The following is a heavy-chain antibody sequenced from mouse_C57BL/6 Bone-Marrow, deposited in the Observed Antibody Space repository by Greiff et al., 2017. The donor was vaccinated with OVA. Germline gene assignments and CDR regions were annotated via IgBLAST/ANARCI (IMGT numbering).Heavy chain of an antibody. CDR1: GFNIKDDY. D-gene: IGHD1-1*01. Sequence: DVQLQESGAELVRPGASVKLSCTASGFNIKDDYMHWVKQRPEQGLEWIGWLDPENGDTEYASKFQGKATITADASSNTAYLQLSSLTSEDTAVYYCTNGSSFWGQGTTLTVSS. V-gene: IGHV14-4*01. J-gene: IGHJ2*01. CDR3: TNGSSF. CDR2: LDPENGDT.